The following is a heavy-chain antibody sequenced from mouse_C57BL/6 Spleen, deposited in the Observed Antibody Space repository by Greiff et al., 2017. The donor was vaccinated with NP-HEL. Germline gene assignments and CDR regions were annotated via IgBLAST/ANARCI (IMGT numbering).Heavy chain of an antibody. CDR1: GFTFSNYW. CDR2: IRLKSDNYAT. J-gene: IGHJ2*01. Sequence: EVKLMESGGGLVQPGGSMKLSCVASGFTFSNYWMNWVRQSPEKGLEWVAQIRLKSDNYATHYAESVKGRFTISRDDSKSSVYLQMNNLRAEDTGIYYCTVEDYYGSRDYWGQGTTLTVSS. V-gene: IGHV6-3*01. D-gene: IGHD1-1*01. CDR3: TVEDYYGSRDY.